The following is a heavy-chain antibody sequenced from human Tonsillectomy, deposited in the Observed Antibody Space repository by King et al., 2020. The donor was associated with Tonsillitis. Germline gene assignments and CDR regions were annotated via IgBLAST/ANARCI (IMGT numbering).Heavy chain of an antibody. V-gene: IGHV3-30*18. CDR3: AKDGIAFSDWYFDL. Sequence: VQLVESGGGVVQPGRSLRLSCAASGFTFSNYGMHWVRQAPGKGLEWVALIAYDESYENYADSVKGRFTISRENSKNTLYLEMNSLRVEDTAVYYCAKDGIAFSDWYFDLWGRGTLVTVSS. D-gene: IGHD1-14*01. CDR2: IAYDESYE. CDR1: GFTFSNYG. J-gene: IGHJ2*01.